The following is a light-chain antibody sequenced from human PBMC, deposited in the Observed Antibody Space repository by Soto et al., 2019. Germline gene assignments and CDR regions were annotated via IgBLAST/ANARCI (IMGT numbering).Light chain of an antibody. CDR2: GAS. J-gene: IGKJ4*01. Sequence: EVVLTQSPGTLSLSPGERATLSCRASQNVANNYLAWYQQKPGQAPRLLIYGASSRATGIPDRFSGSGSGTDFTLTIRRLDPEDFAVYYCQQYGVSPLVTFGGGTKVEIK. CDR1: QNVANNY. CDR3: QQYGVSPLVT. V-gene: IGKV3-20*01.